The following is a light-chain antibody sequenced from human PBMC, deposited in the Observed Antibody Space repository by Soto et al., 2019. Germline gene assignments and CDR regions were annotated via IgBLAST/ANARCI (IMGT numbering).Light chain of an antibody. CDR3: QPLNRYPLT. CDR2: ATS. V-gene: IGKV1-9*01. J-gene: IGKJ4*01. CDR1: QGISSY. Sequence: DIQLTQSPSFLSASVGDRVTITCRASQGISSYLAWYQQKPGKAPKLLIYATSTLQSGVPSRFSGSGSGTEFTLTISSLQAEYFATYFGQPLNRYPLTFGGGTKVEIK.